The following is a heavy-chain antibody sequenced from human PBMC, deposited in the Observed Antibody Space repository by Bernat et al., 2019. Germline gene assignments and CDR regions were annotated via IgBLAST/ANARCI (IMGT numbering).Heavy chain of an antibody. CDR2: IFYTGST. Sequence: QLQLQESGPGLVKPSETLSLTCTVSGGSITSSGLHWGWIRQPPGQGLEYIGSIFYTGSTYYNPSLKSRVTISVDTSKNQFSLKLSSVTAADTAVYYCARGRYCSSTSCYSTDYWGQGTLVTVSS. J-gene: IGHJ4*02. V-gene: IGHV4-39*07. CDR1: GGSITSSGLH. D-gene: IGHD2-2*01. CDR3: ARGRYCSSTSCYSTDY.